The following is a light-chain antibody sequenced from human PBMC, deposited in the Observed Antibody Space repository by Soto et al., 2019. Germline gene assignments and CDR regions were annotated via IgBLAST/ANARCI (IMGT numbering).Light chain of an antibody. Sequence: DIQMTQSPSSLSASVGDRVTITCRASQGIINYLAWYQQKPGKVPKLLIYAASPLQSGVPSRFSGSGSGTDFTLTISSLQTEDVATYYCQKYNSAAHTVGQGTKLEIK. V-gene: IGKV1-27*01. J-gene: IGKJ2*01. CDR3: QKYNSAAHT. CDR2: AAS. CDR1: QGIINY.